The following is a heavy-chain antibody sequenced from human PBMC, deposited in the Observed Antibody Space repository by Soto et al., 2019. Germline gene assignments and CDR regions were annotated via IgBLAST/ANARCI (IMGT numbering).Heavy chain of an antibody. CDR3: ATNFGYSSGWAIDY. J-gene: IGHJ4*02. D-gene: IGHD6-19*01. CDR2: FDPEDGET. Sequence: QVQLVQSGAEVKKPGASVKVSCKVSGYTHTELSMHWVRQAPGKELEWMGGFDPEDGETIYAQKFQGRVTMTEDTSTDTAYMELSSLRSEDTAVYYCATNFGYSSGWAIDYWGQGTLVTVSS. V-gene: IGHV1-24*01. CDR1: GYTHTELS.